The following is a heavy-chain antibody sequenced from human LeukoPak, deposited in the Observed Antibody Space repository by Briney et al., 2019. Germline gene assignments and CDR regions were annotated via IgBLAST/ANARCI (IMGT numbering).Heavy chain of an antibody. CDR1: GFTFDDYA. V-gene: IGHV3-9*01. J-gene: IGHJ3*02. Sequence: GGSLRLSCAASGFTFDDYAMHWVRQAPGKGLEWVSGISWNSGSIGYADSVKGRFTISRDNAKNSLYLQMNSLRAEDTALYYCAKDIATVVTDDAFDIWGQGTMVTVSS. CDR2: ISWNSGSI. CDR3: AKDIATVVTDDAFDI. D-gene: IGHD4-23*01.